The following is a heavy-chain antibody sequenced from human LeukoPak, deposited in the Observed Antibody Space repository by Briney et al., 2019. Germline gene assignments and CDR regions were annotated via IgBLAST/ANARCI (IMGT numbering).Heavy chain of an antibody. CDR1: GFTFSSYA. V-gene: IGHV3-23*01. Sequence: GGSLRLSCAASGFTFSSYAMSWVRQAPGKGLEWVSAIGGSGGNTYYADSVKGRFTISRDNSKNTLYLQMNSLRAEDTAVYYCASDSSSWYEPDYWGQGTLVTVSS. J-gene: IGHJ4*02. CDR3: ASDSSSWYEPDY. CDR2: IGGSGGNT. D-gene: IGHD6-13*01.